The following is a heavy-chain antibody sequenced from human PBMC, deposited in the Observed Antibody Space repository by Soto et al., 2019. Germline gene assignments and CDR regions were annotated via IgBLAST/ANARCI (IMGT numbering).Heavy chain of an antibody. V-gene: IGHV4-39*01. D-gene: IGHD6-19*01. Sequence: QLQLQESGPGLVKPSETLSLTCTVSGGSISSSSYYWGWIRQPPGKGLEWIGSIYYSGSTYYNPSLKSRVTISVDTSKNHFSLRLSSVTAADTAVYYCARHAVHSSGFIDYWGQGTLVTVSS. CDR1: GGSISSSSYY. CDR2: IYYSGST. CDR3: ARHAVHSSGFIDY. J-gene: IGHJ4*02.